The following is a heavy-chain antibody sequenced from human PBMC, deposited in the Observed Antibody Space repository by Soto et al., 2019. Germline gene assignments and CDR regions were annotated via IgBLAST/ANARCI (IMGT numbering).Heavy chain of an antibody. Sequence: GGSLRLSCAASGFTLRGYAMDWVRQATGKGLEYVSGISSNGVGTYYANSVQGRFTISRDNSKNTVYLQMGSLRPEDMAVYYCARRARPDFYYMDVWGKGTTVTVSS. CDR1: GFTLRGYA. CDR3: ARRARPDFYYMDV. V-gene: IGHV3-64*01. CDR2: ISSNGVGT. D-gene: IGHD6-6*01. J-gene: IGHJ6*03.